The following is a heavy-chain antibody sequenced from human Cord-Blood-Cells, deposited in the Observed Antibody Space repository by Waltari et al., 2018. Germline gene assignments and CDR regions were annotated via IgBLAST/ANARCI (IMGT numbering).Heavy chain of an antibody. D-gene: IGHD6-6*01. J-gene: IGHJ5*02. V-gene: IGHV1-2*02. CDR1: GYTFTGYY. CDR3: ARARGYSSSSGRGGWFDP. CDR2: INPNSGGT. Sequence: QVQLVQSGAEVKKPGASVKVSCKASGYTFTGYYMHWVRQAPAQGLEWRGWINPNSGGTNNAQKFQGRVTMTRDTSISTAYMELSRLRSDDTAVYYCARARGYSSSSGRGGWFDPWGQGTLVTVSS.